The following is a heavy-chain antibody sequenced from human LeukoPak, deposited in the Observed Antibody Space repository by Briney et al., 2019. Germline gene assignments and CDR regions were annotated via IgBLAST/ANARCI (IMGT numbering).Heavy chain of an antibody. CDR2: IYYSGST. V-gene: IGHV4-59*01. J-gene: IGHJ4*02. Sequence: SETLSLTCTVSGGSISSYYWSWIRQPPGKGLEWIGYIYYSGSTNHNPSLKSRVTISVDTSKNQFSLKLSSVTAADTAVYYCTYGSGRHFDYWGQGTLVTVSS. CDR1: GGSISSYY. D-gene: IGHD3-10*01. CDR3: TYGSGRHFDY.